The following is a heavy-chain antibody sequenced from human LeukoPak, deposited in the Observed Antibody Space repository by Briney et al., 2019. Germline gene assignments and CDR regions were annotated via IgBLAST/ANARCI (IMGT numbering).Heavy chain of an antibody. V-gene: IGHV4-39*07. Sequence: PSETLSLTCTVSGGSISSGGYYWSWIRQPPGKGLEWIGEINHSGSTNYNPSLKSRVTISVDTSKNQFSLKLSSVTAADTAVYYCARGVRLHYYYGMDVWGQGTTVTVSS. CDR2: INHSGST. J-gene: IGHJ6*02. CDR3: ARGVRLHYYYGMDV. CDR1: GGSISSGGYY.